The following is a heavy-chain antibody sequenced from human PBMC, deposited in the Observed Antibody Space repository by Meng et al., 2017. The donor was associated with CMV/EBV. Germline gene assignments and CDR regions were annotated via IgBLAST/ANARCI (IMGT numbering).Heavy chain of an antibody. J-gene: IGHJ4*02. D-gene: IGHD5-18*01. CDR3: ATLAVGVGYSYGPDY. V-gene: IGHV1-2*02. CDR2: INPNSGGT. Sequence: ASVKVSCKASGYTFTGYYMHWVRQAPGQGLEWMGWINPNSGGTNYAQKFQGRVTMTRDTSISTAYMELSRLRSDDTAVYYCATLAVGVGYSYGPDYWGQGNLVTVSS. CDR1: GYTFTGYY.